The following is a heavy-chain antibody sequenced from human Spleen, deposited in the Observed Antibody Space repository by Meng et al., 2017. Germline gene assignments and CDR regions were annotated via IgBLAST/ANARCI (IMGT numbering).Heavy chain of an antibody. J-gene: IGHJ4*02. CDR3: ARDSPRDQITMVRGVPDY. V-gene: IGHV1-18*01. D-gene: IGHD3-10*01. CDR2: ISAYNGDT. CDR1: GYTFNSYG. Sequence: ASVKVSCKASGYTFNSYGISWVRQAPGQGLEWMGWISAYNGDTNYAQKLQGRVTLTTDTSTSTAYMELRSLRSDDTAVYYCARDSPRDQITMVRGVPDYWGQGTLVTVSS.